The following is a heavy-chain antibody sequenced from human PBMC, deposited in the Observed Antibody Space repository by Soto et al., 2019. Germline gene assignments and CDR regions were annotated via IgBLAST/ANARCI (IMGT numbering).Heavy chain of an antibody. D-gene: IGHD5-12*01. CDR3: ASDSDLGPGYRIGLLDV. J-gene: IGHJ6*04. Sequence: SVKVSCKASGFTFTSSAMQWVRQARGQRLEWIGWIVVGSGNTNYAQKFQERVTITRDMSTSTAYMELSSLRSEDTAVYYCASDSDLGPGYRIGLLDVWGKGTTVTVSS. V-gene: IGHV1-58*02. CDR2: IVVGSGNT. CDR1: GFTFTSSA.